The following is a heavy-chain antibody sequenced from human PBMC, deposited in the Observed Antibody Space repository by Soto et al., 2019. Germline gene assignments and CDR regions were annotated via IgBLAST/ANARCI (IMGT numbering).Heavy chain of an antibody. J-gene: IGHJ4*02. CDR2: VYHSGIT. Sequence: QVQLQESGPGLVKPSETLSLTCTVSGGSISSGDWWSWVRQPPGKGLEWIGEVYHSGITNDNPALNSRLTISIDKSNNQFSLRLTSVTAADAAVYYCARMGSPFTSGRLDSWGQGTLVTVSS. CDR1: GGSISSGDW. V-gene: IGHV4-4*02. CDR3: ARMGSPFTSGRLDS. D-gene: IGHD2-15*01.